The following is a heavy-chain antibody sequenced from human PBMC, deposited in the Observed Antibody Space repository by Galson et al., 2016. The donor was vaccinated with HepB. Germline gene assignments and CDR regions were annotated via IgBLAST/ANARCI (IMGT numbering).Heavy chain of an antibody. J-gene: IGHJ4*02. CDR2: IRPKSEGERT. Sequence: SLRLSCAASGFTFTNAWMNWVRQAPGKGLEWVGLIRPKSEGERTDYAAPVKGRFTISRDDSKNTLYLQMNSLKTEDTAVYYCTTPLRWELSSDFWGQGTVVAVSS. V-gene: IGHV3-15*01. CDR1: GFTFTNAW. D-gene: IGHD1-26*01. CDR3: TTPLRWELSSDF.